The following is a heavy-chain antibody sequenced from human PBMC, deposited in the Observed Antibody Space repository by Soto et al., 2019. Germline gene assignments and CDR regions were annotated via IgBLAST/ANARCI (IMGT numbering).Heavy chain of an antibody. CDR2: VSGSGSTTI. Sequence: GGSLRLSCAASGFTFSNYAMSWVRQAPGKGLEWVSAVSGSGSTTIYYADSVKGRFTISRDNGKNSLYLQMNSLRDEDTAVYYCARVRRNDASDYYGMDVWGQGTTVTVSS. J-gene: IGHJ6*02. D-gene: IGHD1-1*01. CDR1: GFTFSNYA. CDR3: ARVRRNDASDYYGMDV. V-gene: IGHV3-48*02.